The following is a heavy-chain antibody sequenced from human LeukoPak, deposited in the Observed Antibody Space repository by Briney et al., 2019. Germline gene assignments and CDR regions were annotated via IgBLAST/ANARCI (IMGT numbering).Heavy chain of an antibody. CDR2: IYSGGST. Sequence: GGSLRLSCAASGFTVSSNYMSWVRQAPGKGLEWVSVIYSGGSTYYADSVKGRFTISRDNSKNTLYLQMNSLRAEDTAVYYCASQGRWLQPTDYWGQGTLVTVSS. CDR3: ASQGRWLQPTDY. CDR1: GFTVSSNY. V-gene: IGHV3-53*01. J-gene: IGHJ4*02. D-gene: IGHD5-24*01.